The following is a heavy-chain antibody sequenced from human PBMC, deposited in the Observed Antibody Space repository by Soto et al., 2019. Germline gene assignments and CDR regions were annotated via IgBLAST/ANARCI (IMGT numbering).Heavy chain of an antibody. CDR3: TGRYSGYDFGYYYYYGMDV. D-gene: IGHD5-12*01. CDR2: IKSKTDGGTT. CDR1: GFTFSNAW. V-gene: IGHV3-15*07. Sequence: PGGSLRLSCAASGFTFSNAWMNWVRQAPGKGLEWVGRIKSKTDGGTTDYAAPVKGRFTISRDDSKNTLYLQMNSLKTEDTAVYYCTGRYSGYDFGYYYYYGMDVWGQGTTVTVSS. J-gene: IGHJ6*02.